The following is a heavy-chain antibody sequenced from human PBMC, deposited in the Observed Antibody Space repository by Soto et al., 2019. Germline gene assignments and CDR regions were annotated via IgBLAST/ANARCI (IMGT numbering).Heavy chain of an antibody. J-gene: IGHJ4*02. CDR3: AVSRGYYDSSGYFSPFDY. Sequence: ASVKVSCKASGYRFTGYGLHWVRQAPGQGLEWMGWINPNSGGTNYAQKFQGCVTMTRDTSISTAYMELSRLTSDDTAVYYCAVSRGYYDSSGYFSPFDYWGQGTLVTVSS. D-gene: IGHD3-22*01. CDR2: INPNSGGT. CDR1: GYRFTGYG. V-gene: IGHV1-2*04.